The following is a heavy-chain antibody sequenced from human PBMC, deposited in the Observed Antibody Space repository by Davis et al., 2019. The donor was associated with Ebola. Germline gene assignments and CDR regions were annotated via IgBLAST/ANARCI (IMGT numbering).Heavy chain of an antibody. CDR2: INHSGST. CDR1: GGSFSGYY. CDR3: ARAGGLDY. D-gene: IGHD3-16*01. Sequence: PGGSLRLSCAVYGGSFSGYYWSWIRQPPGKGLEWIGEINHSGSTNYNPSLKSRVTISVDTTKNQFSLKLSSVTAADTAVYYCARAGGLDYWGQGTLVTVSS. J-gene: IGHJ4*02. V-gene: IGHV4-34*01.